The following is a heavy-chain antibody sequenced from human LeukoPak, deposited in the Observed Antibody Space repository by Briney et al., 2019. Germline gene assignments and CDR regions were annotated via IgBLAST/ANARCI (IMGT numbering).Heavy chain of an antibody. CDR3: AKAGIVGAVDY. D-gene: IGHD1-26*01. J-gene: IGHJ4*02. Sequence: HPGRSLRLPCAPSGFTFDDYAMHWVRQAPGKGLEWVSGISWNSGSIGYADSVKGRFTISRDNAKNSLYLQMNSQRAEDRAMYYCAKAGIVGAVDYWGQGTLVSVSS. CDR1: GFTFDDYA. V-gene: IGHV3-9*01. CDR2: ISWNSGSI.